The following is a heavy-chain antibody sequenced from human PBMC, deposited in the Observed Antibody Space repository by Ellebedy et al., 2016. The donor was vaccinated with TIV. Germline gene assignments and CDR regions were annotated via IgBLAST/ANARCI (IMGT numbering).Heavy chain of an antibody. CDR3: ARDEALWFGESNWYYYGMDV. Sequence: PGGSLRLSCAASRFTFSSYWMRWVRQAPGKGMAWVANIKQDGSEKYYVDSVKGRFTITRDNAKNSLYLQMNSLRAEDTAVDYCARDEALWFGESNWYYYGMDVWGQGTTVTVSS. V-gene: IGHV3-7*01. CDR2: IKQDGSEK. CDR1: RFTFSSYW. D-gene: IGHD3-10*01. J-gene: IGHJ6*02.